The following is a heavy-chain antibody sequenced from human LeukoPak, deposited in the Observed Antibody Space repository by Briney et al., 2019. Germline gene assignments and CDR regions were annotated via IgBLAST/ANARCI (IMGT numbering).Heavy chain of an antibody. J-gene: IGHJ4*02. CDR3: AREGPYCFDY. CDR2: IWYDGSNK. V-gene: IGHV3-33*01. Sequence: GRSLRLSCAASGFTFSSYGMHWVRQAPGKGLEWVAVIWYDGSNKYYADSMKGRFTISRDNSKNTLYLQMNSLRAEDTAVYYCAREGPYCFDYWGQGTLVTVSS. CDR1: GFTFSSYG.